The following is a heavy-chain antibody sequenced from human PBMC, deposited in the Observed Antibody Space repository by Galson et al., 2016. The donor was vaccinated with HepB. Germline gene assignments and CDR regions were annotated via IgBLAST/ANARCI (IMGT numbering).Heavy chain of an antibody. CDR1: GFAFSDYY. J-gene: IGHJ4*02. CDR3: ARARAGGYESYDY. CDR2: ISTGGTYT. Sequence: SLRLSCAASGFAFSDYYMNWIRQPPGKGLEWVSYISTGGTYTNYADSVNGRFTISRDNAKNSLYLQMDSLRAEDTALYYCARARAGGYESYDYWGQGTLVTASS. D-gene: IGHD5-12*01. V-gene: IGHV3-11*05.